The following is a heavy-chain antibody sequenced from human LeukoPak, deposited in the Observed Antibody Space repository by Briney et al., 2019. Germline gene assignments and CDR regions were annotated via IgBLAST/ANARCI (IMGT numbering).Heavy chain of an antibody. V-gene: IGHV4-59*08. CDR2: IYYSGST. CDR1: GGSISPYY. J-gene: IGHJ4*03. D-gene: IGHD2-15*01. CDR3: ARHGYCSGGSCYWDY. Sequence: SETLSLTCIVSGGSISPYYWSWIRQPPGRGLEWMAYIYYSGSTSYNPSLKSRVAISVDTSNNEVSLKLSSVTAADTAVYYCARHGYCSGGSCYWDYWGQGTLVTVSS.